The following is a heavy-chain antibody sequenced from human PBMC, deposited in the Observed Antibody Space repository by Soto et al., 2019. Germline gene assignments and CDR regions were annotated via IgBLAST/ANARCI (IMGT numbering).Heavy chain of an antibody. J-gene: IGHJ3*02. Sequence: EVQVLESGGGLVQPGGSLRLSCVASEFTFSTYAMTWVRQAPGEGLEWVSSITGSGGGASYSDSVKGRFTISRDNSKNTLYVRMNSLRVEDTAQYYCMRDPNGDYIGAFDSWGQGIMVTVSS. CDR3: MRDPNGDYIGAFDS. D-gene: IGHD4-17*01. V-gene: IGHV3-23*01. CDR1: EFTFSTYA. CDR2: ITGSGGGA.